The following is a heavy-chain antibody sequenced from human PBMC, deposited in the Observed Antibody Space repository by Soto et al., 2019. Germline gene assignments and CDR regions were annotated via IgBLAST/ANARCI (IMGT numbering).Heavy chain of an antibody. J-gene: IGHJ6*02. CDR1: GYTFTRYG. V-gene: IGHV1-18*01. CDR3: AMVDVYVTPSPQDV. Sequence: QVQLVQSGAEVKNPGASVKVSCKASGYTFTRYGIGWARQAPGQGLEWMGWINTYNGNTNYAQNVQGRVTLTTDTSTSTAYMELRIRRSNDTAIYYGAMVDVYVTPSPQDVWGQGTTVIVSS. D-gene: IGHD3-16*01. CDR2: INTYNGNT.